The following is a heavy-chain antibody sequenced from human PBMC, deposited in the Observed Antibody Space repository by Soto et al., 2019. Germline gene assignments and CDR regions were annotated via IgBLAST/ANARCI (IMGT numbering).Heavy chain of an antibody. CDR3: TRDASRDSSARGWFDP. D-gene: IGHD6-13*01. V-gene: IGHV3-21*01. CDR1: GFTFRSFT. CDR2: ISSNSAYI. Sequence: GGSLRLSCAASGFTFRSFTMNWVRQAPGKGLEWVSTISSNSAYIYYTDALRGRFTISRDNAKNSLHLQMNSLRAEDTAVYYCTRDASRDSSARGWFDPWGPGTLVTVYS. J-gene: IGHJ5*02.